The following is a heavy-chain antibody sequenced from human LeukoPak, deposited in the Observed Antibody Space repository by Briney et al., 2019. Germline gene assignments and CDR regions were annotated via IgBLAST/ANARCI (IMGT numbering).Heavy chain of an antibody. CDR3: ARGPFYSSSWYVNY. Sequence: ASVKVSCKVPGYTLTELSMHWVRQAPGKGLEWMGGFDPEDGETIYAQKFQGRVTMTEDTSTDTAYMELNSLRSEDTAVYYCARGPFYSSSWYVNYWGQGTLVTVSS. D-gene: IGHD6-13*01. CDR2: FDPEDGET. CDR1: GYTLTELS. J-gene: IGHJ4*02. V-gene: IGHV1-24*01.